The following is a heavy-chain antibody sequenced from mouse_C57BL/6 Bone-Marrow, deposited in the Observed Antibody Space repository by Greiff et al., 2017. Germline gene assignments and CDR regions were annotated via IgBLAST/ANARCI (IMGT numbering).Heavy chain of an antibody. J-gene: IGHJ3*01. Sequence: QVQLQQSGPELVKPGASVKLSCKASGYTFTSYTMHWVKQRPGQGLEWIGYINPSSGYTKYNQKFKDKATLTADKSSSTAYMQLSSLTSEDSAVYYCARGRLGRGWFAYWGQGTLVTVSA. CDR3: ARGRLGRGWFAY. CDR2: INPSSGYT. V-gene: IGHV1S26*01. CDR1: GYTFTSYT. D-gene: IGHD4-1*01.